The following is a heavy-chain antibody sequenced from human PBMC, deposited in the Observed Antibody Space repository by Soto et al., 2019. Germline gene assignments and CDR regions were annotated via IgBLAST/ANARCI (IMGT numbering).Heavy chain of an antibody. CDR1: GFSLTTTSMG. V-gene: IGHV2-5*02. J-gene: IGHJ4*02. D-gene: IGHD4-17*01. Sequence: QITLKKSGPPLVRPAQTLTLTCAFSGFSLTTTSMGVAWIRQPPGQALEWLALIYWDDDQRYSPSLKDRLTISKDTSRSRVVLTISNMNPEDTGTYFCAHAGDYDLLSFDHWGPGTLVTVSS. CDR3: AHAGDYDLLSFDH. CDR2: IYWDDDQ.